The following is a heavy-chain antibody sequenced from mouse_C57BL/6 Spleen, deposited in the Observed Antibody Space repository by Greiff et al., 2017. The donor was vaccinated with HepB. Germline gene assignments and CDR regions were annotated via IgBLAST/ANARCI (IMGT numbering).Heavy chain of an antibody. J-gene: IGHJ3*01. Sequence: QVHVKQPGAELVKPGASVKVSCKASGYTFTSYWMHWVKQRPGQGLEWIGRIHPSDSDTNYNQKFKGKATLTVDKSSSTAYMQLSSLTSEDSAVYYCALPSTVVARGFAYWGQGTLVTVSA. D-gene: IGHD1-1*01. CDR1: GYTFTSYW. V-gene: IGHV1-74*01. CDR2: IHPSDSDT. CDR3: ALPSTVVARGFAY.